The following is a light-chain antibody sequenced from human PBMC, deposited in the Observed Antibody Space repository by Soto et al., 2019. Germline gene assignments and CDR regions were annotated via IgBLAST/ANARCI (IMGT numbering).Light chain of an antibody. V-gene: IGKV3-20*01. CDR1: QSVSSSY. J-gene: IGKJ1*01. CDR3: QQYDSSPRT. Sequence: EIVLTQSPGTLSLSPGERATLSCRASQSVSSSYLAWYQQKPGQAPRLLIYDASSRATGTPDRFSGSGSGTDFTLPISRLEPEDFAVYYCQQYDSSPRTFGQGTKVEIK. CDR2: DAS.